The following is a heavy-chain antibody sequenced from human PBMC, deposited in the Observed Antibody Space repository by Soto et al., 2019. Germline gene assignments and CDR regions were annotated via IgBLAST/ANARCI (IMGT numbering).Heavy chain of an antibody. J-gene: IGHJ4*02. Sequence: SETLSLTCAVSGDSITSTHRWSWVRQPPGKGLELIGEIYHSGSINYSPSLKSRAVISADRSKNEFSLSLNSVTAADTAVYYCTTSQMGEYFDNWGQGTLVTVSS. CDR3: TTSQMGEYFDN. CDR2: IYHSGSI. D-gene: IGHD1-26*01. V-gene: IGHV4-4*02. CDR1: GDSITSTHR.